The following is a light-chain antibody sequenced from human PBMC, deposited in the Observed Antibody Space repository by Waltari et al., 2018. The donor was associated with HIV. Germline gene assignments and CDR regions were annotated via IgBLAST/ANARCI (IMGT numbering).Light chain of an antibody. J-gene: IGLJ3*02. CDR3: QSYDSSLSGSGV. CDR2: GNS. Sequence: QSVLTQPPSVSGAPGQRVTIPCTGSRSNNGAGYDVHRFQQLPGTAPKLLIYGNSNRPSGVPDRFSGSKSGTSASLAITGLQAEDEADYYCQSYDSSLSGSGVFGGGTKLTVL. V-gene: IGLV1-40*01. CDR1: RSNNGAGYD.